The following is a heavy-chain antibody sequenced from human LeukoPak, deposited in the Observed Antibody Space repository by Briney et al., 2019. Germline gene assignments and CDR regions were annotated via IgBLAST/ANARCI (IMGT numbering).Heavy chain of an antibody. V-gene: IGHV1-18*01. CDR1: GYTFTSYA. CDR2: ISAYNGNT. CDR3: ARDPAIQLWSNGDFVDPKFDY. Sequence: ASVKVSCKASGYTFTSYAISWVRQAPGQGLEWMGWISAYNGNTNYAQKLQGRVTMTTDTSASAAYMELRSLRSEETAVYYCARDPAIQLWSNGDFVDPKFDYWGQGTLVTVSS. D-gene: IGHD5-18*01. J-gene: IGHJ4*02.